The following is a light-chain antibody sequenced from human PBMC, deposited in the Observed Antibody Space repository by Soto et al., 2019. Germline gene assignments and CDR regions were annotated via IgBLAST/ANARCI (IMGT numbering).Light chain of an antibody. V-gene: IGKV1-5*03. CDR3: QQYNSYSPT. CDR1: QSISTW. CDR2: KAS. J-gene: IGKJ1*01. Sequence: DIQMTQSPSTLSASVGDRVTITCRASQSISTWLAWYQQEPGKAPKLLIHKASSLQSGVRSRFSGSGSGTDFTLTISSLHPDDFATYYCQQYNSYSPTFGQGTRVEIK.